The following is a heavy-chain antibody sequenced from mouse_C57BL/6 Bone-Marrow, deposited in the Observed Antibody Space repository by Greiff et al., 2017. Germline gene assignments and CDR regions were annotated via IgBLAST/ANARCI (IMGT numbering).Heavy chain of an antibody. CDR2: IDPENGDT. CDR3: TTLNDYDWYFDV. CDR1: GFNIKDDY. D-gene: IGHD2-4*01. Sequence: EVQLQQSGAELVRPGASVKLSCTASGFNIKDDYMHWVKQRPEQGLEWIGWIDPENGDTAYASKFQGKATITADTSSNTAYLQLSSLTSEDTAVYYCTTLNDYDWYFDVWGTGTTVTVSS. V-gene: IGHV14-4*01. J-gene: IGHJ1*03.